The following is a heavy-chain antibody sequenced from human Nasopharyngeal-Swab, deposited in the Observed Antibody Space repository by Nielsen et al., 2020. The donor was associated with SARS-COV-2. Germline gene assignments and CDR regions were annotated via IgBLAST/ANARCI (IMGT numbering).Heavy chain of an antibody. Sequence: GGSLRLSCAASGFTFSDSAIHCVRQASGKGLAWVGRIRSKGNNYATAYSASVKGRFIIFRDDPTNTAYLQMNSLKTEDTAMYYCARSNWFDPWGQGTLVTVSS. CDR1: GFTFSDSA. J-gene: IGHJ5*02. CDR3: ARSNWFDP. CDR2: IRSKGNNYAT. V-gene: IGHV3-73*01.